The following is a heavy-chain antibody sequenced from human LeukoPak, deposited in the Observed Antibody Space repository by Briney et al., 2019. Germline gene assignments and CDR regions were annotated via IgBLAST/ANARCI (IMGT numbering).Heavy chain of an antibody. D-gene: IGHD2-15*01. CDR3: ARESPCSGDGCHARLDY. CDR2: VNAGNGNT. V-gene: IGHV1-3*01. Sequence: GGSLRLSCAASGFTFTNYAIHWVRQAPGQRLEWMGWVNAGNGNTKYSQKFQGRVTITRDTSASTAYMELSSLRSEDTAVYYCARESPCSGDGCHARLDYWGQGTLVTVSS. J-gene: IGHJ4*02. CDR1: GFTFTNYA.